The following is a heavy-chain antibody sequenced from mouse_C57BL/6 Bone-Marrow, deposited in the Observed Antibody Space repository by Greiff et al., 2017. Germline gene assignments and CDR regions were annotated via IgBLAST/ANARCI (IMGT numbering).Heavy chain of an antibody. CDR3: ARDHGDY. Sequence: QVQLQQSGAELVRPGTSVKMSCKASGYTFTNYWIGWAKQRPGHGLEWIGDIYPGGGYTNYNEKFKGKATLTADKSSSTAYMQFSSLTPEGSASYYCARDHGDYWGQGTSVTVSS. CDR2: IYPGGGYT. V-gene: IGHV1-63*01. CDR1: GYTFTNYW. J-gene: IGHJ4*01.